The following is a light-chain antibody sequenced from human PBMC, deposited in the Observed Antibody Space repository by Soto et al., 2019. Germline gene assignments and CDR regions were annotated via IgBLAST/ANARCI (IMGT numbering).Light chain of an antibody. J-gene: IGLJ1*01. CDR3: SSHTSSSTSYV. V-gene: IGLV2-14*01. CDR1: SSDVGGYNY. CDR2: DVS. Sequence: QSVLTQPASVSGSPGQSITISCTGTSSDVGGYNYVSWYQQHPGKAPKLMIYDVSNRPSGVSNRFSGSKSANTASLTISGLQAEDEADYYCSSHTSSSTSYVFGTETKVTVL.